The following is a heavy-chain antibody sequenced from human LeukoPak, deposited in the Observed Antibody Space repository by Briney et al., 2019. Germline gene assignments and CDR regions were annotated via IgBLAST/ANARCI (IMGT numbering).Heavy chain of an antibody. J-gene: IGHJ6*02. CDR1: GFTFSSYA. V-gene: IGHV3-23*01. D-gene: IGHD6-19*01. CDR3: ARSHSSSSGWYLNRGDYGMDV. CDR2: ISGTGGRT. Sequence: TGGSLRLSCAASGFTFSSYAMSWVRQAPGKGLEWVSAISGTGGRTYYADSVKGRFTISRDNSKNTLYLQMNSLRAEDTAVYYCARSHSSSSGWYLNRGDYGMDVWGQGTTVTVSS.